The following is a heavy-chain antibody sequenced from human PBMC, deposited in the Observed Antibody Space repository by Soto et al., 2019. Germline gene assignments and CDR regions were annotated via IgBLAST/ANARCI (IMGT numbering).Heavy chain of an antibody. V-gene: IGHV1-58*01. D-gene: IGHD3-22*01. CDR3: AADPAYYYVSSAFAP. CDR1: GVTFASCA. Sequence: GVSVKVCCKASGVTFASCAVRWVRQARGQRLEWIGWIVVGSGNTNYAQKFQERVTITRDMSTSTAYMELSSLRSEDTAVYYCAADPAYYYVSSAFAPWGQGTLVTVSS. CDR2: IVVGSGNT. J-gene: IGHJ5*02.